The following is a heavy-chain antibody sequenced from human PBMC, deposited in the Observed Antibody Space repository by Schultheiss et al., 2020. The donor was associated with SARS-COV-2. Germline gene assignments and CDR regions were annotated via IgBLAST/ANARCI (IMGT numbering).Heavy chain of an antibody. V-gene: IGHV3-30*04. D-gene: IGHD6-13*01. Sequence: GGSLRLSCAASGFTFSSYAMSWVRQAPGKGLEWVAVISYDGSNKYYADSVKGRFTISRDNAKNTLYLQMNSLRAEDTAVYYCARDRSSSLSNWFDPWGQGTLVTVSS. J-gene: IGHJ5*02. CDR3: ARDRSSSLSNWFDP. CDR1: GFTFSSYA. CDR2: ISYDGSNK.